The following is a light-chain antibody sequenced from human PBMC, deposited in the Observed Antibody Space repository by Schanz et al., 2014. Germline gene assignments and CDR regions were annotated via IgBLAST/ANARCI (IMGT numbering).Light chain of an antibody. CDR3: SSHTAITTAVV. V-gene: IGLV2-14*03. Sequence: QSALTQPASVSGSPGQSITISCTGTASDVGGYNFVSWYQQHPGKAPKVILYYVSDRPSGISYRFSGSKSGNTASLTISGLQAEDEADYYCSSHTAITTAVVFGGGTKLTVL. CDR2: YVS. J-gene: IGLJ2*01. CDR1: ASDVGGYNF.